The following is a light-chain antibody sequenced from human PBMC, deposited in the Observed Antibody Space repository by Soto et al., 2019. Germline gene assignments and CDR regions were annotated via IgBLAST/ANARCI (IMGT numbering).Light chain of an antibody. CDR2: EVS. CDR3: SSFTRSSTRV. J-gene: IGLJ3*02. CDR1: SSDVDGYNY. Sequence: QSVLTQPASVSGSLGQSITISCTGTSSDVDGYNYVSWYQLHPGKAPKVMIYEVSNRPSGVSDRFSGSKSGNTASLTISALQAEDEAEYYCSSFTRSSTRVFGGGTKVIVL. V-gene: IGLV2-14*01.